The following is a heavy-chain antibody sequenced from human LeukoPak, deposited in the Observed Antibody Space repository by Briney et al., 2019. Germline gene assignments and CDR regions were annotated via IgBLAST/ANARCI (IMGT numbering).Heavy chain of an antibody. CDR3: ARDRNTGSSYENLFEY. CDR2: NGSST. Sequence: GGSLRLSCAASGFTFSSYWRHWVRQAPGKGLVWVSRNGSSTSYADSVKGRFTISRDNAKNTLYLQMSTLRAEDTSVYYCARDRNTGSSYENLFEYWGQGSLVTVSS. D-gene: IGHD1-26*01. CDR1: GFTFSSYW. J-gene: IGHJ4*02. V-gene: IGHV3-74*01.